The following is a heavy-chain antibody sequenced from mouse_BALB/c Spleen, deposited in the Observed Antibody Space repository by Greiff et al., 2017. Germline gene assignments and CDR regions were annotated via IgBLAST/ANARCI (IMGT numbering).Heavy chain of an antibody. J-gene: IGHJ2*01. Sequence: VQLKQSGAELVRSGASVKLSCTASGFNIKDYYMHWVKQRPEQGLEWIGWIDPENGDTEYAPKFQGKATMTADTSSNTAYLQLSSLTSEDTAVYYCNAGGNYYFDCWGQGTTLTVSS. D-gene: IGHD2-1*01. V-gene: IGHV14-4*02. CDR2: IDPENGDT. CDR1: GFNIKDYY. CDR3: NAGGNYYFDC.